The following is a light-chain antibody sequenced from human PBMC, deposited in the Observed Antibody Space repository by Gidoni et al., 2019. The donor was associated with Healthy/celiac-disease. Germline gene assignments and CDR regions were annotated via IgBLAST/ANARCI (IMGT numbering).Light chain of an antibody. CDR1: SSNIGAGYY. Sequence: QSVLTHPPSVSGAPGQRVTISCTGSSSNIGAGYYVHWYQQLPGTAPTLLIYGHSNRPSGVPDRFSGSKSGTSASLAITGLQAEDEADYYCQSYDSSLSEVFGGGTKLTVL. V-gene: IGLV1-40*01. CDR3: QSYDSSLSEV. CDR2: GHS. J-gene: IGLJ2*01.